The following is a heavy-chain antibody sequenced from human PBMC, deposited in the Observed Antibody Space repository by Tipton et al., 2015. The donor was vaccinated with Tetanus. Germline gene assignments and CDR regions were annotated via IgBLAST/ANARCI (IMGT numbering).Heavy chain of an antibody. CDR1: GGSVSSGSYY. V-gene: IGHV4-61*01. CDR2: FFYSGST. CDR3: ARGDGYHYYYHMDV. Sequence: TLSLTCTVSGGSVSSGSYYWSWIRQPPGKRLEWIGYFFYSGSTNYNPSLKSRVSMAVGTSKNQFSLQLRSVTAADTAVYYCARGDGYHYYYHMDVWGRGTTVTVSS. J-gene: IGHJ6*04. D-gene: IGHD1-26*01.